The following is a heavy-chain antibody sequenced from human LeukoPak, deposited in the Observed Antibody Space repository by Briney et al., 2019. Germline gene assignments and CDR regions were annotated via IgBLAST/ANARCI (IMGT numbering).Heavy chain of an antibody. J-gene: IGHJ4*02. CDR2: IYHSGTT. Sequence: SETLSLTCTVSGVSINNYYWSWIRQPPGKGLEWLGSIYHSGTTYYNPSLKSRVTISLDTSKNQFSLNLTSVTAADTAVYYCARVDRGGSGSYYNDYWGQGTLVTVSS. CDR1: GVSINNYY. D-gene: IGHD3-10*01. V-gene: IGHV4-59*12. CDR3: ARVDRGGSGSYYNDY.